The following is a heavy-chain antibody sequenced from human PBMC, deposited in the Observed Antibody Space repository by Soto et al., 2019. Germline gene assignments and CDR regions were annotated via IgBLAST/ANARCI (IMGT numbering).Heavy chain of an antibody. CDR3: ARDAGSWGY. J-gene: IGHJ4*02. Sequence: EVQLVESGGGLVQPGGSLRLSCAASGFTFTTYSMNWVRQAPGKGLEWVAYISSSSSNTYYADSVKGLFTISRDNAKNSLYLQMNSLRDEDTAVYYCARDAGSWGYWGQGTLVPVSS. D-gene: IGHD3-10*01. CDR2: ISSSSSNT. CDR1: GFTFTTYS. V-gene: IGHV3-48*02.